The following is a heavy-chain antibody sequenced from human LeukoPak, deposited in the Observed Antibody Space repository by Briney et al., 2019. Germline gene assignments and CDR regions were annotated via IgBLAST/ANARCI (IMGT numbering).Heavy chain of an antibody. Sequence: PSETLSLTCTVSGGSISSYYWNWIRQPPGKGLKWIGYIYNSGSTNYNPSLKSRVTISLDTSKNQFSLKLTSATAADTAVYYCARREAFDIWGQGTMVTVSS. CDR2: IYNSGST. CDR1: GGSISSYY. CDR3: ARREAFDI. V-gene: IGHV4-59*08. J-gene: IGHJ3*02.